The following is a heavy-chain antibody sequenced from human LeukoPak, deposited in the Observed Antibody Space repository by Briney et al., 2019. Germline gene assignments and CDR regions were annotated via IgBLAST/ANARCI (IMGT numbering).Heavy chain of an antibody. D-gene: IGHD3-10*01. J-gene: IGHJ5*02. Sequence: WASVKVSCKASGYTFTGYYIHWVRQAPGQGLEWMGWINPNNGGTKYAQKFQGRVTMTRDTYISTGSMELSRLRSDDTAVYYCARDRSPIVGPGSYYNVGWFDPWGQGTLVTVSS. CDR1: GYTFTGYY. V-gene: IGHV1-2*02. CDR2: INPNNGGT. CDR3: ARDRSPIVGPGSYYNVGWFDP.